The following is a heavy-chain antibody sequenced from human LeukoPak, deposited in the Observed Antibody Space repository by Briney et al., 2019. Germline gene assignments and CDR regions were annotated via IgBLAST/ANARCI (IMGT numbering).Heavy chain of an antibody. CDR1: GASISSYY. J-gene: IGHJ4*02. CDR2: IYYSGST. CDR3: ARSRSSSWFLFDY. V-gene: IGHV4-59*01. D-gene: IGHD6-13*01. Sequence: SETLSLTCTVSGASISSYYWSWIRQPPGKGLEWIGYIYYSGSTNYNPSLKSRVTISVDTFKNQFSLKLNSVTAADTAVYYCARSRSSSWFLFDYWGQGTLVTVSS.